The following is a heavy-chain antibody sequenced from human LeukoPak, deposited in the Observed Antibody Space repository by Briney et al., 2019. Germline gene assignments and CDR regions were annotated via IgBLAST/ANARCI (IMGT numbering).Heavy chain of an antibody. J-gene: IGHJ6*02. V-gene: IGHV3-43*01. Sequence: GSLRLSCAASGFTFDDYTMHWVRQAPGKGLEWVSLISWDGGSTYYADSVKGRFTISRDNSKNSLYLQMNSLRTEDTALYYCAKAAPPLDYGDDNGMDVWGQGTTVTVSS. CDR2: ISWDGGST. CDR3: AKAAPPLDYGDDNGMDV. D-gene: IGHD4-17*01. CDR1: GFTFDDYT.